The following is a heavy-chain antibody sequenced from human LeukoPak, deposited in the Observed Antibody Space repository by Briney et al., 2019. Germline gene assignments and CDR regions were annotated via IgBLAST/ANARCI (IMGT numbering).Heavy chain of an antibody. CDR3: ARELTVGATIDY. V-gene: IGHV3-66*02. J-gene: IGHJ4*02. CDR2: IYGGGNS. D-gene: IGHD1-26*01. CDR1: GFTFSTYY. Sequence: GGSLRLSCAASGFTFSTYYMSWVRQAPGKGLEWVSGIYGGGNSYYAESVTGRFTISRDNSRNTLHLQMNSLRGEDTAVYYCARELTVGATIDYWGQGTLVTVSS.